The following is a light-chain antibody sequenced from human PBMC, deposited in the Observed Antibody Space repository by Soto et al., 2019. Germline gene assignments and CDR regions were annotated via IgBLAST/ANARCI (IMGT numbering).Light chain of an antibody. Sequence: EIGLTQSQGTLSLSPGERATLSCRASQSSTYLAWYQQKPGQAPRLLIYGASSRATRIPDRVSGSGSGTDLPLTMSRLEPEDFAVYYCQKYVRSPVTVGQGTLLDNK. CDR1: QSSTY. CDR3: QKYVRSPVT. V-gene: IGKV3-20*01. J-gene: IGKJ5*01. CDR2: GAS.